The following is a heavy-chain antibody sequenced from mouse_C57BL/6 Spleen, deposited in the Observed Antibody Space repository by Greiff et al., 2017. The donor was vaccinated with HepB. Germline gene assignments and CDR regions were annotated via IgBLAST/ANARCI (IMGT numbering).Heavy chain of an antibody. CDR1: GYTFTSHW. J-gene: IGHJ1*03. D-gene: IGHD2-4*01. CDR3: ARERDYDGYFDV. CDR2: IYPGSGST. Sequence: VQLQESGAELVKPGASAKMSCKASGYTFTSHWITWVKQRPGQGLEWIGDIYPGSGSTNYNEKFKSKATLTVDTSSSTAYMQLSSLTSEDSAVYYCARERDYDGYFDVWGTGTTVTVSS. V-gene: IGHV1-55*01.